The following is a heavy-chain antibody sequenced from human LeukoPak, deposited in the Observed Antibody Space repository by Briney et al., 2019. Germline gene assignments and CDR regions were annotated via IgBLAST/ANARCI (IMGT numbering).Heavy chain of an antibody. Sequence: ASVKVSCKASGGTFNTNAITWVRQAPGQGLEWMGGFIPIFGTANYAQKFQGRISITADESTDTVYMELSSLRSDDTAVYYCAEVVVVAARRGWFDPWGQGTLVTVSS. J-gene: IGHJ5*02. CDR2: FIPIFGTA. CDR3: AEVVVVAARRGWFDP. V-gene: IGHV1-69*01. CDR1: GGTFNTNA. D-gene: IGHD2-15*01.